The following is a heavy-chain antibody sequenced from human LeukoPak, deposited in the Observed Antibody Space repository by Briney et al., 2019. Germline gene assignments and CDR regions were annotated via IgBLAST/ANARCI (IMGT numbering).Heavy chain of an antibody. Sequence: GESLKISCQASGHTFTSYWIGWVRQMPGKGLEWMGIIYPGDSDTRYSPSIQGQVTISADKSITTAYLQWNSLKASDTAMYYCATTTYHYDGRGYYYWGQGTLVTVSS. V-gene: IGHV5-51*01. CDR1: GHTFTSYW. CDR3: ATTTYHYDGRGYYY. D-gene: IGHD3-22*01. J-gene: IGHJ4*02. CDR2: IYPGDSDT.